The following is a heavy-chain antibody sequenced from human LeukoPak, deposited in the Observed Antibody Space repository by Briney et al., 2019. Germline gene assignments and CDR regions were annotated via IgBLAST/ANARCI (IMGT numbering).Heavy chain of an antibody. Sequence: ASVKVSCKASGYTFTGYYMHWVRQAPGQGLEWMGWINPNSGGTNYAQKFQGRVTMTRDTSISTAYMELSRLRSDDTAVYYCAGDPLTTNYYGSGSYLWPKPIDYWGQGTLVTVSS. J-gene: IGHJ4*02. CDR3: AGDPLTTNYYGSGSYLWPKPIDY. CDR2: INPNSGGT. V-gene: IGHV1-2*02. CDR1: GYTFTGYY. D-gene: IGHD3-10*01.